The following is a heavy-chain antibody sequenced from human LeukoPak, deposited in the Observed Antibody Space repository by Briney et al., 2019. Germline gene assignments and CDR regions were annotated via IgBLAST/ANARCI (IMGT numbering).Heavy chain of an antibody. CDR3: APRRRGYGSGSYPT. Sequence: PSETLSLTCTVSGGSISSYYWSWIRQPAGKGLEWIGRIYTSGSTNYNPSLKSRVTMSVDTSKNQFSLKLSSVTAADTAVYYCAPRRRGYGSGSYPTWGQGTLVTVSS. CDR2: IYTSGST. D-gene: IGHD3-10*01. V-gene: IGHV4-4*07. CDR1: GGSISSYY. J-gene: IGHJ4*02.